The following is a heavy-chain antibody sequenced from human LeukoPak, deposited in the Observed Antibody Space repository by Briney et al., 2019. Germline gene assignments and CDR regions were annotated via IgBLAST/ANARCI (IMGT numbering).Heavy chain of an antibody. D-gene: IGHD3-16*01. CDR1: GFTFNNYG. Sequence: GGSLRLSCVVSGFTFNNYGMNWVRQAPGKGLEWVANIKQDGSEKYYVDSVKGRFTIPRDNAKNSLYLQMNSLRAEDTAVYYCARADYVKYYFDYWGQGTLVTVSS. CDR2: IKQDGSEK. CDR3: ARADYVKYYFDY. J-gene: IGHJ4*02. V-gene: IGHV3-7*01.